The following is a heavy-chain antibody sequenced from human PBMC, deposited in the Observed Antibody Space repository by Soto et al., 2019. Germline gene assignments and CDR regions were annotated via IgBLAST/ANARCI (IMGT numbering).Heavy chain of an antibody. CDR2: IKEDGSQK. CDR1: GFTFSDYW. D-gene: IGHD2-2*01. J-gene: IGHJ1*01. CDR3: ATYCSSPSCRSY. Sequence: EVQLVESGGGLVQPGGSLRLSCVASGFTFSDYWMTWVRQAPGKGLEWVANIKEDGSQKYYVDSVKGRFTTSRDNAANSLYLQLKYLGAEDTAVYYCATYCSSPSCRSYWGQGTLVTVSS. V-gene: IGHV3-7*05.